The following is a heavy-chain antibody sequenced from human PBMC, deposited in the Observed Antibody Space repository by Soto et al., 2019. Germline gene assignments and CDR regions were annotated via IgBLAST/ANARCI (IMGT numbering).Heavy chain of an antibody. J-gene: IGHJ4*02. CDR3: AKWGAAAGTT. D-gene: IGHD6-25*01. Sequence: QVHLQESGPGLVKPAETLSLTCSVSGGSISSYYWSWIRQPPGKGLEWIGYVFYTGITKYNPSFKSRATSSGDPSRNQFSLNLMSVTAADTAVYYCAKWGAAAGTTWGQGIRVNVYS. V-gene: IGHV4-59*01. CDR1: GGSISSYY. CDR2: VFYTGIT.